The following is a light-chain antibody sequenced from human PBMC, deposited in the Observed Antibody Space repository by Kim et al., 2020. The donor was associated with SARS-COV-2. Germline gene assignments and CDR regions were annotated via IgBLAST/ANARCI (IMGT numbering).Light chain of an antibody. CDR2: GAS. J-gene: IGKJ5*01. V-gene: IGKV3-20*01. CDR1: LSATTNY. CDR3: KQYGNPVT. Sequence: LCQEETAPLCCRACLSATTNYLACYQQKPGQGPWLLIHGASSRATATPARLGGIGYGTDFTLTISRLEAEDFAVYYCKQYGNPVTFGQGTRLEIK.